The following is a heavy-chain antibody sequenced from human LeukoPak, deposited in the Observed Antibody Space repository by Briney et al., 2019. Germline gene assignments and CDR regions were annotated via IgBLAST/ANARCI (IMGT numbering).Heavy chain of an antibody. CDR1: GFTFSSYA. V-gene: IGHV3-21*05. CDR2: ISGSGSNI. J-gene: IGHJ5*02. CDR3: ARVAAAPGTFDP. D-gene: IGHD6-13*01. Sequence: KPGGSLRLSCAASGFTFSSYAMSWVRQAPGKGLEWLSYISGSGSNIYYANSVKGRFTISRDNAKNSLYLQMNSLRVEDTAVYYCARVAAAPGTFDPWGQGTLVTVSS.